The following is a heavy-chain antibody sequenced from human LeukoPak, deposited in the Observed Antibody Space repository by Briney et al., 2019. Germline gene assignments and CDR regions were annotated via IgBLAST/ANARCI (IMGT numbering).Heavy chain of an antibody. CDR2: IYHSGST. V-gene: IGHV4-38-2*02. CDR3: ARKVRYLATNRYYYYMDV. D-gene: IGHD5-12*01. Sequence: SETLSLTCTVSGYSISSGYYWGWIRQPPGKGLEWIGSIYHSGSTYYNPSLKSRVTISVDTSKNQFSLKLSSVTAADTAVYYCARKVRYLATNRYYYYMDVWGKGTTVTGSS. J-gene: IGHJ6*03. CDR1: GYSISSGYY.